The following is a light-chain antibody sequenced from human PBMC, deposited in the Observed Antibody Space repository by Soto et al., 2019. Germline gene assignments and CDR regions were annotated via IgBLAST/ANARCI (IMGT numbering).Light chain of an antibody. CDR1: QSVSSY. V-gene: IGKV3-11*01. J-gene: IGKJ1*01. CDR2: DAS. Sequence: EIVLTQSPATRALSLGESATLSCRASQSVSSYLAWYQQKPGQGPRLLIYDASNRATGVSARFSGSGYGTDFTLTISRLEPDDFAVYYCHQRSSWPRGTFGQGTKVEIK. CDR3: HQRSSWPRGT.